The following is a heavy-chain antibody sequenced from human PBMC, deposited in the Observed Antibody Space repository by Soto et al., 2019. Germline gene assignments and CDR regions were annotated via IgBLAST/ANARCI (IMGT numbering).Heavy chain of an antibody. D-gene: IGHD3-3*01. CDR1: GFTFSDQY. CDR2: VSNGGSAK. Sequence: GGSLRLSCAASGFTFSDQYMGWIRQAPGKGLEWISYVSNGGSAKYYADSVKGRFSISRDNAKNSLYLQMNSLRAEDTAVYYCARDLTTIFGPNAFDIWGQGTMVTVSS. V-gene: IGHV3-11*04. J-gene: IGHJ3*02. CDR3: ARDLTTIFGPNAFDI.